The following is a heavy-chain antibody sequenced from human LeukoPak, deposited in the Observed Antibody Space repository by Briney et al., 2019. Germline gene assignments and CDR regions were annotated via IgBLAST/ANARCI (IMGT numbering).Heavy chain of an antibody. CDR1: GFTFYDYA. Sequence: SLRLSCAASGFTFYDYAMLWVRQAPGKGLEWGFSINWNSGSIVYEFSVKGSFTISRDNTTNSLYLQMNSLRAEDTAVYYCPREGEDTGNDYWGGAALVSDCS. J-gene: IGHJ4*02. D-gene: IGHD3-16*01. CDR3: PREGEDTGNDY. V-gene: IGHV3-9*01. CDR2: INWNSGSI.